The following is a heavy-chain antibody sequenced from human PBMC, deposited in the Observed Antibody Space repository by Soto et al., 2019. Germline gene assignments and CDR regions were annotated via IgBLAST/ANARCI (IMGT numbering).Heavy chain of an antibody. CDR3: AKWGQGLRPPRNGIYMDV. V-gene: IGHV3-9*01. Sequence: GGSLRLSCAASGFTFDDYAMHWVRQAPGKGLEWVSGISWNSGSIGYADSVKGRFTISRDNAKNSLYLQMNSLRAEDTALYYCAKWGQGLRPPRNGIYMDVWGKGTTVTVSS. CDR2: ISWNSGSI. CDR1: GFTFDDYA. D-gene: IGHD1-1*01. J-gene: IGHJ6*03.